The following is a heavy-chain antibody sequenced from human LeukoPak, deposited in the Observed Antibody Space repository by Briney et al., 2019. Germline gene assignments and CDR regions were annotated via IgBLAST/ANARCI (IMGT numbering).Heavy chain of an antibody. CDR2: IYYSGST. CDR3: ARYYDILTGYPDRSGYYGLDY. D-gene: IGHD3-9*01. V-gene: IGHV4-30-4*08. CDR1: GGSISSGDYY. Sequence: SQTLSLTCTVSGGSISSGDYYWSWISQPPGKGLEWIGYIYYSGSTYYNPSLKSRVTISVDTSKNQFSLKLSSVTAADTAVYYCARYYDILTGYPDRSGYYGLDYWGQGTLVTVSS. J-gene: IGHJ4*02.